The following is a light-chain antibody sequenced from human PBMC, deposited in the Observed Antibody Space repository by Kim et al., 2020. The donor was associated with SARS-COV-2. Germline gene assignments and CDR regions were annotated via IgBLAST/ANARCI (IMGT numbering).Light chain of an antibody. CDR1: QSVSSN. CDR2: GAS. Sequence: EIVVTQSPVTLSESPGDRATLSCRASQSVSSNLAWYQQKPGQAPRLLIYGASSRATGIPARFSGGGSGTEFTLTISSLQSEDFAVYYCQQYSSWLTFGQGTRLEIK. V-gene: IGKV3-15*01. CDR3: QQYSSWLT. J-gene: IGKJ5*01.